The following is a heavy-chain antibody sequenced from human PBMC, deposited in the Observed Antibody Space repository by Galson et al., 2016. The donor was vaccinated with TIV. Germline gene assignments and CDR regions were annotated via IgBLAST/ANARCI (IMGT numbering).Heavy chain of an antibody. D-gene: IGHD5-18*01. Sequence: SVKVSCKASGGTFSSFVVTWVRQAPGQGLEWMGGIIPLFGEAHYAQKFQGRVTISADESTSTVYRELRSLRSGDTAVYYCAKCRNTAMDTYYYYFVLDVWGQGTTVTVSS. J-gene: IGHJ6*02. CDR1: GGTFSSFV. CDR3: AKCRNTAMDTYYYYFVLDV. CDR2: IIPLFGEA. V-gene: IGHV1-69*13.